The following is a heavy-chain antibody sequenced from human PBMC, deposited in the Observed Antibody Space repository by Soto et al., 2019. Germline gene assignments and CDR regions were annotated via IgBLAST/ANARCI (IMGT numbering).Heavy chain of an antibody. J-gene: IGHJ6*03. CDR3: ARVVVAATLYYYYYKDV. D-gene: IGHD2-15*01. CDR1: GGSFSGYY. CDR2: INHSGST. Sequence: ASETLSLTCAVYGGSFSGYYWSWIRQPPGKGLEWIGEINHSGSTNYNPSLKSRVTISVDTSKNQFSLKLSSVTAADTAVYYCARVVVAATLYYYYYKDVWGKGTTVTVSS. V-gene: IGHV4-34*01.